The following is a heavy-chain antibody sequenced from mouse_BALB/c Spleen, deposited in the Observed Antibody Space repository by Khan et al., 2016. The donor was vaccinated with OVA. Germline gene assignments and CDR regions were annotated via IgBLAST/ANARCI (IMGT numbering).Heavy chain of an antibody. Sequence: LQQPGSELVRPGASVKLSCKASGYTFTSYWMHWVKQRPGQGLEWIGDIYPGSGSTNYDEKFKSKATLTVDTSSSTAYMQLSSLTSEDTADYYCRRWSYWFAYWGQGTLVTVSA. D-gene: IGHD2-12*01. V-gene: IGHV1S22*01. CDR3: RRWSYWFAY. CDR2: IYPGSGST. CDR1: GYTFTSYW. J-gene: IGHJ3*01.